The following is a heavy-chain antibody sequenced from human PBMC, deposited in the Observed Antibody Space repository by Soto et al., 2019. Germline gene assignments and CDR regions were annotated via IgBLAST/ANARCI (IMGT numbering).Heavy chain of an antibody. CDR1: GGTFSSYA. V-gene: IGHV1-69*13. CDR3: ARGAGAARPRYFDL. D-gene: IGHD6-6*01. CDR2: IIPIFGTA. Sequence: GASVKVSCKASGGTFSSYAISWVRQAPGQGLEWMGGIIPIFGTANYAQKFQGRVTITADESTSTAYMELSSLRSEDTAVYYCARGAGAARPRYFDLWGRGTLVTVSS. J-gene: IGHJ2*01.